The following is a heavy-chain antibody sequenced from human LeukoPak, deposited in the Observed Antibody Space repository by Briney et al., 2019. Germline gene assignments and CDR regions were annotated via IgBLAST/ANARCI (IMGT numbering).Heavy chain of an antibody. J-gene: IGHJ4*02. CDR2: ISTIGERT. Sequence: GGSLRLSCSASGFTFSSHTMHWVRQAPGKGLDYVASISTIGERTFYADSVKGRFTISRDNSKVTLYLQMSSLRDEDTAVYHCVKDLSGTYSFDFWGQETLVTVSS. D-gene: IGHD1-26*01. CDR3: VKDLSGTYSFDF. V-gene: IGHV3-64D*06. CDR1: GFTFSSHT.